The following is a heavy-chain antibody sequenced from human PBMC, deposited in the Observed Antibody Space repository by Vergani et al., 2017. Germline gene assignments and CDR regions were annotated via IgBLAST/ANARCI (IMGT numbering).Heavy chain of an antibody. CDR1: GGSLDIHSQT. CDR3: VRVLHTSYILGAFDI. Sequence: QAQLQESGPRLVKPSQTLSLTCSFSGGSLDIHSQTWGWIRQPAGEGLEWIGLIDVKGNSNFSPSLESRVTMSAAASRGRFSLNLRSVNTADTAVYYCVRVLHTSYILGAFDIWGQGIKVTVSS. CDR2: IDVKGNS. J-gene: IGHJ3*02. D-gene: IGHD2-21*01. V-gene: IGHV4-61*02.